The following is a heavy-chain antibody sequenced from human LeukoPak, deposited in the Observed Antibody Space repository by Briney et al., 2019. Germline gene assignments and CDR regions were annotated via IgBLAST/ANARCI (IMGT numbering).Heavy chain of an antibody. Sequence: GGSLRLSCAASGFTFSSYAMPWVRQAPGKGLEWVAVISYDGSNKYYADSVKGRFTISRDNSKNTLYLQMNSLRAEDTAVYYCARDWSGSYIFDYWGQGTLVTVSS. J-gene: IGHJ4*02. CDR3: ARDWSGSYIFDY. D-gene: IGHD1-26*01. CDR2: ISYDGSNK. CDR1: GFTFSSYA. V-gene: IGHV3-30-3*01.